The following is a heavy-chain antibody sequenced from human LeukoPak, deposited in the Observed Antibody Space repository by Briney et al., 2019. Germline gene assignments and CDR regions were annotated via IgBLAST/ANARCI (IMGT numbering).Heavy chain of an antibody. CDR1: GFTFNNYA. V-gene: IGHV3-23*01. J-gene: IGHJ4*02. CDR2: ITNTGGTT. Sequence: GGSLRLSCAASGFTFNNYAMRWFRQAPGKGLEWVSAITNTGGTTYYADSVKGRFTISRDNAKNSLYLQMNSLRAEDTAVYYCARRSPNYYFDYWGQGTPVTVSS. CDR3: ARRSPNYYFDY.